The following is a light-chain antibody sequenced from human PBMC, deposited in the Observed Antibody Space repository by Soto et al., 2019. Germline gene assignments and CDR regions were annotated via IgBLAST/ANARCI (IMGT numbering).Light chain of an antibody. CDR2: EVS. V-gene: IGLV2-14*01. CDR3: SSYTSSSTYV. CDR1: SRDIGGYNY. Sequence: QSALTQPASVSGSPGQSITISCTGTSRDIGGYNYVSWYQQHPGKAPKLMIYEVSNRPSGVSNRFAGSKSGNTASLTISRLQAEDEADYYFSSYTSSSTYVFGTGTKLTVL. J-gene: IGLJ1*01.